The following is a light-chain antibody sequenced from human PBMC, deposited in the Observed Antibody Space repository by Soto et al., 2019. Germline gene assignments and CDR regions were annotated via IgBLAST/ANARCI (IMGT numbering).Light chain of an antibody. J-gene: IGKJ4*01. CDR3: QQLNSYPQT. Sequence: MTQSPATLSVSPGERATLSCRASQSVSSSLAWYQQKPGKAPKLLIYDASTLESGVPLRFSGSGSGTEFTLTISSLQPEDFATYYCQQLNSYPQTFGGGTKVDIK. V-gene: IGKV1-5*01. CDR1: QSVSSS. CDR2: DAS.